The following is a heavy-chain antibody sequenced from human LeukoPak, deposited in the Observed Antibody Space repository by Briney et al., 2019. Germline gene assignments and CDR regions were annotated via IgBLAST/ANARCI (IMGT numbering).Heavy chain of an antibody. CDR3: ARDSPLRYYYDSRASEYGMDV. Sequence: PSETLSLTCTVSGGSISSGGYYWSWIRQHPGTGLEWIGYIYYSGSTYYNPSLKSRVTISVDTSKNQFSLNLSSVTAADTAVYYCARDSPLRYYYDSRASEYGMDVWGQGTTVTVSS. CDR1: GGSISSGGYY. D-gene: IGHD3-22*01. V-gene: IGHV4-31*03. J-gene: IGHJ6*02. CDR2: IYYSGST.